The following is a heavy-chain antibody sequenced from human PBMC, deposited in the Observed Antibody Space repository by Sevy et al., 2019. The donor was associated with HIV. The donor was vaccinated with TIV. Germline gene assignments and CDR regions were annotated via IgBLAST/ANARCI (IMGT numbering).Heavy chain of an antibody. CDR1: GGSITNYY. CDR3: ARYMWSDTSFDY. CDR2: IPSSGNT. V-gene: IGHV4-59*13. D-gene: IGHD2-21*01. Sequence: SNTLSLTCTVSGGSITNYYWGWSRQPPGMRLEWIGYIPSSGNTNSNPSLKSRVTISVDTSKNQCSLNMNSVTAADTAVYYCARYMWSDTSFDYWGQGTLVTVSS. J-gene: IGHJ4*02.